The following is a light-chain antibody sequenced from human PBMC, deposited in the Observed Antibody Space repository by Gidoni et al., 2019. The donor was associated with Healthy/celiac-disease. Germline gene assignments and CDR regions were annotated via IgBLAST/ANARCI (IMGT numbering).Light chain of an antibody. CDR1: QSISSW. V-gene: IGKV1-5*01. Sequence: DIQMNQSPSTLSASVGDRVTITCRASQSISSWLAWYQQKPVKAPKLLIYDASSLESGVPSRFSVSVSGTEFTLTISSLQPDDFATYYCQQYNSYSRETFGQGTKVEIK. CDR2: DAS. J-gene: IGKJ1*01. CDR3: QQYNSYSRET.